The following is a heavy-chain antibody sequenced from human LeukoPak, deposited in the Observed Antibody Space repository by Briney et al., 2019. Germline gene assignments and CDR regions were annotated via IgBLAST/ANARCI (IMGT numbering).Heavy chain of an antibody. V-gene: IGHV4-39*02. CDR3: ARAPNYDFWSGYLDY. Sequence: SETLSLTCAVSGVSISGSGHYWGWIRQPPGKGLEWIGNIYHSGSTYYNPSLKSRVIISVDTSKNHFSLKLSSVTAADTAVYYCARAPNYDFWSGYLDYWGQGTLVTVSS. D-gene: IGHD3-3*01. CDR2: IYHSGST. J-gene: IGHJ4*02. CDR1: GVSISGSGHY.